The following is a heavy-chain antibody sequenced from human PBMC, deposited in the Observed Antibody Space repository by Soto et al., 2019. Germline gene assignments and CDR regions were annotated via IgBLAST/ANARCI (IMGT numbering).Heavy chain of an antibody. CDR2: IWYDGSNK. CDR3: ARETAAVNYYYGMDV. J-gene: IGHJ6*02. Sequence: QVQLVESGGGVVQPGRSLRLSWAASGFTFSSYGRHWVGQAPGKGREWVAVIWYDGSNKYYADSVKGRFTISRDNSKNTLYLQMNSLRAEDTAVYYCARETAAVNYYYGMDVWGQGTTVTVSS. V-gene: IGHV3-33*01. D-gene: IGHD6-13*01. CDR1: GFTFSSYG.